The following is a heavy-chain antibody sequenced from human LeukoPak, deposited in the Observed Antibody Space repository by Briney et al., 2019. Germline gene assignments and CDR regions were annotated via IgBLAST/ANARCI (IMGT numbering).Heavy chain of an antibody. CDR1: GFSLTTYE. Sequence: GGSLRLSCAASGFSLTTYEMTWVRQAPGGELEWVSFITSDGSPTFYADSVKGLFTIFRDTAKNSLYLQMNNLRGEDTAIYYCSRHISSSTLAIDVWGQVTMVTVSS. D-gene: IGHD2-15*01. CDR2: ITSDGSPT. CDR3: SRHISSSTLAIDV. V-gene: IGHV3-48*03. J-gene: IGHJ3*01.